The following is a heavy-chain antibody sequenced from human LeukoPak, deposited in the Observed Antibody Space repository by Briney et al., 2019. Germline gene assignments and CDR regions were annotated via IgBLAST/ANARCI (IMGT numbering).Heavy chain of an antibody. CDR1: GYTFTTYG. CDR3: GRRQIDDFGEDAIRGYFDF. Sequence: ASVRVSCKASGYTFTTYGIIWVRQAPGQGFEWMGWISAYNDNTNYAQKFRGRVTMSTDTSTSTAYLDLRSLRSDDTAVYYCGRRQIDDFGEDAIRGYFDFWGQGTQIVVSS. J-gene: IGHJ4*02. D-gene: IGHD3-3*01. CDR2: ISAYNDNT. V-gene: IGHV1-18*01.